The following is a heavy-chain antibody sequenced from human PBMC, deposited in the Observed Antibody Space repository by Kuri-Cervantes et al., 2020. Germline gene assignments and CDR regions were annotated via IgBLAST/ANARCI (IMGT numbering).Heavy chain of an antibody. CDR2: ISVYNGDT. D-gene: IGHD6-19*01. CDR3: ARDRIAVAAYPLAY. J-gene: IGHJ4*02. CDR1: GYTFTNYG. Sequence: ASVKVSCKASGYTFTNYGISWVRQAPGQGLEWMGWISVYNGDTNYAQKFQGRVTITRDTSASTAYMELSSLRSEDTAVYYCARDRIAVAAYPLAYWGQGTLVTVSS. V-gene: IGHV1-18*01.